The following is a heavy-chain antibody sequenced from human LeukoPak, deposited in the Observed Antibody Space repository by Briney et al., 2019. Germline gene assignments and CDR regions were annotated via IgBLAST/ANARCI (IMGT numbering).Heavy chain of an antibody. CDR1: GFTFSSYA. CDR3: ARGNYFDY. J-gene: IGHJ4*02. V-gene: IGHV3-30*04. CDR2: ISYDGSNK. Sequence: GRSLRLSCAASGFTFSSYAMHWVRQAPGKGLEWVAVISYDGSNKYYADSVKGRFTISRDNSKNTLYLQMNSLRAEDTAVYYCARGNYFDYWGQGTLVTVSS.